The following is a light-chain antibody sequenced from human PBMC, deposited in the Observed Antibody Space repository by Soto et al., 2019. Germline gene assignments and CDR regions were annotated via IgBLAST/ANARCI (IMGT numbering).Light chain of an antibody. Sequence: SYELTQPPSVSVAPGQTATITCGGSNIGSKSVHWYQQKPGQAPVLVVFDDSDRPSGIPGRFSGSNFGETATLTISGVEAGVEADYYCQVWDRSSDHWVFGGGTKLTVL. CDR2: DDS. CDR3: QVWDRSSDHWV. V-gene: IGLV3-21*02. CDR1: NIGSKS. J-gene: IGLJ3*02.